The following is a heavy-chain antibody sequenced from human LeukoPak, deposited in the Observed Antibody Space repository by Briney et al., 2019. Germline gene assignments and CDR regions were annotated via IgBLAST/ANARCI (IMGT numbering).Heavy chain of an antibody. D-gene: IGHD5-24*01. Sequence: ASVKVSCKASGYSFTTYYMHWMRQAPGQGLEWMGTMNPRGGSTNYAQKFQEGVTLTRDISPSTAYIGQSTLRSEDTAVYYCAAFRRDGYNWRDYWGQGTLVTVSS. J-gene: IGHJ4*02. V-gene: IGHV1-46*01. CDR1: GYSFTTYY. CDR3: AAFRRDGYNWRDY. CDR2: MNPRGGST.